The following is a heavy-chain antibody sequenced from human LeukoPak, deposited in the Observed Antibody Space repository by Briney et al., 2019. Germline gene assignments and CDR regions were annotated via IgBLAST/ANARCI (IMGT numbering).Heavy chain of an antibody. CDR2: ISSNSYHI. D-gene: IGHD3-10*01. Sequence: GGSLRFSCAAAGCTFSDQSMNWVHQAPGKGLEWVSSISSNSYHIFYADSVKGRFTISRDNAKNSLYLQMNNLRDEDTAVYYCVGPDSQFDCWGQGTLVTVSS. J-gene: IGHJ4*02. V-gene: IGHV3-21*06. CDR3: VGPDSQFDC. CDR1: GCTFSDQS.